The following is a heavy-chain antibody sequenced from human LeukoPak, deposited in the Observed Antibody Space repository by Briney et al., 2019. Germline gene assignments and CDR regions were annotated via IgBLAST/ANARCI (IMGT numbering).Heavy chain of an antibody. Sequence: SETLSLTCTVSGGSIDSNNYYWGWIRQPPGKGLEWIGSIYSSGSAYYNPSLKSRVTISVDTSKNQFSLKLSSVTAADTAVYYCARGGRRGHYALDYWGQGTLVTVSS. CDR2: IYSSGSA. V-gene: IGHV4-39*07. J-gene: IGHJ4*02. CDR3: ARGGRRGHYALDY. D-gene: IGHD4-17*01. CDR1: GGSIDSNNYY.